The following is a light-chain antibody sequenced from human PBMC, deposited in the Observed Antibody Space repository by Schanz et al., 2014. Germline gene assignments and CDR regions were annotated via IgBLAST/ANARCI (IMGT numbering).Light chain of an antibody. CDR2: GND. CDR3: SSYTSSSIVV. Sequence: QSVLTQPPSASGTPGQKVTISCSGSRSNLGQRNTVNWYQHLPRTAPKLLIYGNDQRPSGVSNRFSGSKSGNTASLTISGLLAEDEADYYCSSYTSSSIVVFGGGTKLTVL. J-gene: IGLJ2*01. CDR1: RSNLGQRNT. V-gene: IGLV1-44*01.